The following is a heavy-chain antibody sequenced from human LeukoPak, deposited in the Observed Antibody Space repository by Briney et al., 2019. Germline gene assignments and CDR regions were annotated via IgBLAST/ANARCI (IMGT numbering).Heavy chain of an antibody. V-gene: IGHV3-23*01. CDR3: ARDHRNGAY. J-gene: IGHJ4*02. CDR2: IGGSGNKT. Sequence: GGSLRLSCTASGITFSHYGMNWVRQAPGKGLEWVSSIGGSGNKTSYVESVKGRFTISRDNSRNTLYLQMNSLRAEDTAVYYCARDHRNGAYWGQGTLVTVSS. CDR1: GITFSHYG. D-gene: IGHD3-10*01.